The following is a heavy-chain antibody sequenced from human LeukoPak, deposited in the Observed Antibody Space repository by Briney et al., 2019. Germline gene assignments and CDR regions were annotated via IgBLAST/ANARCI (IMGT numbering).Heavy chain of an antibody. Sequence: GESLKISCKGSGYSFTSHWIGWVRQMPGKGLEWMGTIYPGDSDTRYSPSFQGQVTISADKSISTAYLQWSSLKASDTAMYYCARGGTYYYDSSGYLEDYWGQGTLVTVSS. J-gene: IGHJ4*02. CDR2: IYPGDSDT. V-gene: IGHV5-51*01. CDR1: GYSFTSHW. CDR3: ARGGTYYYDSSGYLEDY. D-gene: IGHD3-22*01.